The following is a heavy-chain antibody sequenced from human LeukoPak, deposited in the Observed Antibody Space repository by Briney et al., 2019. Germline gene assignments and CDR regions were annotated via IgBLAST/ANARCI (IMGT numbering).Heavy chain of an antibody. CDR1: GFTFNNYA. CDR2: ISYDGNKK. CDR3: ARSPSHHWLDP. Sequence: PGGSLRLSCAASGFTFNNYALHWVRQAPGAGLEWVAVISYDGNKKYYADSVKGRFTISRDNSKNRLYLQMNSLRIEDTALYYCARSPSHHWLDPWGQGTLVTVSS. V-gene: IGHV3-30*04. J-gene: IGHJ5*02.